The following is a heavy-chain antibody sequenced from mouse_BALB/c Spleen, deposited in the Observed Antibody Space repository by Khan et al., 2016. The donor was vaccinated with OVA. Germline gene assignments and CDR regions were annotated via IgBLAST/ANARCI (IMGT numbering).Heavy chain of an antibody. CDR2: IWSGGST. V-gene: IGHV2-2*02. D-gene: IGHD2-4*01. Sequence: QVRLQQSGPGLVQPSQSLSITCTVSGFSLTSYGVHWVRQPLGKGLEWLGVIWSGGSTDYNAAFISRLSISKDNSKSQVFFKMNSLQANDSAICYCARNYDYDEGLAYWGQGTLVTVSA. CDR3: ARNYDYDEGLAY. J-gene: IGHJ3*01. CDR1: GFSLTSYG.